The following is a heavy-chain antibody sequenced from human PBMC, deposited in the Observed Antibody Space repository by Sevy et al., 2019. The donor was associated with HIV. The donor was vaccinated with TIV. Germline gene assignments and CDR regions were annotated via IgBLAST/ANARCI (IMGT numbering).Heavy chain of an antibody. J-gene: IGHJ3*02. CDR2: IFESGST. CDR3: ARHVGERLEDDAFDI. Sequence: SETLSLTCAVSGYSISSGYYWGWIRQPPGKGLELIGSIFESGSTYYNPSLKSRVTISVDTSKNQFSLNLSSVTAADTAVYYCARHVGERLEDDAFDIWGQGTMVTVSS. CDR1: GYSISSGYY. V-gene: IGHV4-38-2*01. D-gene: IGHD3-16*01.